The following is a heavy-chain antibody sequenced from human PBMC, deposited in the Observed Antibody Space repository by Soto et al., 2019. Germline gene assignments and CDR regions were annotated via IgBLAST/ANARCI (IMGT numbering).Heavy chain of an antibody. J-gene: IGHJ4*02. CDR3: ARGGGSPYHDHEFDY. V-gene: IGHV4-59*01. Sequence: WTWIRKPPGLGPEWIGCIYYRGTTNYNDSFNSRVTISVDTSKNQLSLKLSSVTTADTAVYYCARGGGSPYHDHEFDYWGQGILVTVS. CDR2: IYYRGTT. D-gene: IGHD2-2*01.